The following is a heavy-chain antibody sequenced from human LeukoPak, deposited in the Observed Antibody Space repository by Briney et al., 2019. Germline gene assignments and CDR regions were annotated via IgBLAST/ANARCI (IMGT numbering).Heavy chain of an antibody. Sequence: GGSLRLSCAASGFTFDDYAMHWVRQAPGKGLEWLSGISWNSGTRGYADSVKGRFTISRDNAKNSLYLQMNSLRPDDTAFYYCAKATGDWYFDLWGRGTLVTVSS. CDR2: ISWNSGTR. D-gene: IGHD7-27*01. CDR3: AKATGDWYFDL. J-gene: IGHJ2*01. V-gene: IGHV3-9*01. CDR1: GFTFDDYA.